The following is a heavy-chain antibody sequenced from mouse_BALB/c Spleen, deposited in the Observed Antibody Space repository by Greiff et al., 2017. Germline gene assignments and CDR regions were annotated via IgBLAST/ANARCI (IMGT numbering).Heavy chain of an antibody. J-gene: IGHJ3*01. CDR1: GYTFTSYW. V-gene: IGHV1S22*01. D-gene: IGHD4-1*01. Sequence: LQQPGSELVRPGASVKLSCKASGYTFTSYWMHWVKQRPGQGLEWIGNIYPGSGSTNYDEKFKSKATLTVDTSSSTAYMQLSSLTSEDSAVYYCTREGLLGVFAYWGQGTLVTVSA. CDR3: TREGLLGVFAY. CDR2: IYPGSGST.